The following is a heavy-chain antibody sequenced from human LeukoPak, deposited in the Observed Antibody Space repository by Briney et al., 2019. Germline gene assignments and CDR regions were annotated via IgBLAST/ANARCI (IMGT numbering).Heavy chain of an antibody. V-gene: IGHV4-34*01. CDR1: GGSFSGYY. J-gene: IGHJ4*02. Sequence: PSETLSLTCAVYGGSFSGYYWSWIRQPPGKGLEWIGEINHSGSTNYNPSLKSRVTISVDTSKNQFSLKLSSVTAADTAVYYCARHRVRYYGSGSYLSLDYWGQGTLVTVSS. D-gene: IGHD3-10*01. CDR3: ARHRVRYYGSGSYLSLDY. CDR2: INHSGST.